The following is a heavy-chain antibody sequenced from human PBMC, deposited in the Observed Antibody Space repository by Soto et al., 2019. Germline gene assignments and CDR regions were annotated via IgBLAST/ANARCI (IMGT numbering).Heavy chain of an antibody. CDR1: GYTFTSYD. V-gene: IGHV1-8*01. Sequence: QVQLVQSGAEVKKPGASVKVSCKASGYTFTSYDINWVRQATGQGLEWMGWMNPNSGNTGYAQKFQGRVTMTRNTSISAAYKELSSLRSQDTAVYYCARLAVAGDWFDPLGQGTLVTVSS. D-gene: IGHD6-19*01. CDR2: MNPNSGNT. CDR3: ARLAVAGDWFDP. J-gene: IGHJ5*02.